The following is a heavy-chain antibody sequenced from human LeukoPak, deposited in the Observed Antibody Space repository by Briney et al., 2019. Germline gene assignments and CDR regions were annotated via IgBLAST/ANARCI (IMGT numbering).Heavy chain of an antibody. Sequence: SVKVSCKASGYTFTDYYMHWVRQAPGQGFEWMGWINPNDGDTNYAQKFQGRVTMTRDTSISTAHVEVSRLRSDDTAVYYCARANFLYCSSTTCLFDYWGQGTLVAVSS. CDR3: ARANFLYCSSTTCLFDY. D-gene: IGHD2-2*01. CDR2: INPNDGDT. V-gene: IGHV1-2*02. J-gene: IGHJ4*02. CDR1: GYTFTDYY.